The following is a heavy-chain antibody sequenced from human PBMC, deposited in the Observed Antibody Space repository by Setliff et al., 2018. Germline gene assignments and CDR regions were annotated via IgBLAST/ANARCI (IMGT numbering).Heavy chain of an antibody. V-gene: IGHV1-3*01. J-gene: IGHJ4*01. CDR1: GYTFTSYA. Sequence: ASVKVSCKASGYTFTSYAMHWVRQAPGQRLEWMGWINAGNGNTKYSQKFQGRVTITRDTSAGTAYMELSSLRSEDTAGYYCARSPPTSTYYDFWSGYSYYFDYWGHGTLVTVSS. D-gene: IGHD3-3*01. CDR2: INAGNGNT. CDR3: ARSPPTSTYYDFWSGYSYYFDY.